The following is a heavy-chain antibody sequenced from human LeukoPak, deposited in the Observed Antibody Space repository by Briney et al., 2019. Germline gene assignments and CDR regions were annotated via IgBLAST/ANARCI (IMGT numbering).Heavy chain of an antibody. J-gene: IGHJ4*02. D-gene: IGHD4-17*01. CDR3: ARGTLNYGFDY. Sequence: SETLSLTCTVSGGPISTYYWSWIRQPPGKGLEWIGYIYYSGTTNYNPSLKSRVTISVDTSKNQFSLKLSSVTAADTAVYYCARGTLNYGFDYWGQGTLVTVSS. V-gene: IGHV4-59*01. CDR2: IYYSGTT. CDR1: GGPISTYY.